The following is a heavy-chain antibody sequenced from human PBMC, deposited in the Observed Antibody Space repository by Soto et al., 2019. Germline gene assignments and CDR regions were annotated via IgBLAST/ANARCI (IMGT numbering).Heavy chain of an antibody. CDR1: GFDVTTNC. J-gene: IGHJ1*01. CDR2: VCTGGAT. V-gene: IGHV3-53*01. CDR3: VGDKRTMSGIFPGY. Sequence: PGGSLRLSCVGSGFDVTTNCMRWVRQAPGKGLECVSIVCTGGATHYADSVKGRFTIYRERSKNTVHLQMNNVRAEDTAVYYCVGDKRTMSGIFPGYWGQDT. D-gene: IGHD1-1*01.